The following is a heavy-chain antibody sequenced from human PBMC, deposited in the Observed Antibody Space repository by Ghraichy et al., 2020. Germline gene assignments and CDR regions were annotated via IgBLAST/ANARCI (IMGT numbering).Heavy chain of an antibody. J-gene: IGHJ1*01. Sequence: GESLNISCAASGFTFSDYYMSWIRQAPGKGLEWVSYISSSSSYTNYADSVKGRFTISRDNAKNSLYLQMNSLRAEDTAVYYCARDGGYCSSTSCSEYFQHWGQVTLFTVSS. V-gene: IGHV3-11*06. CDR2: ISSSSSYT. CDR3: ARDGGYCSSTSCSEYFQH. D-gene: IGHD2-2*01. CDR1: GFTFSDYY.